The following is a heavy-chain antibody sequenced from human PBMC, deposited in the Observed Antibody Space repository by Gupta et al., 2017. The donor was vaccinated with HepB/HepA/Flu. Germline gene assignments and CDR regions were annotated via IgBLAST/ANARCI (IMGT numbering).Heavy chain of an antibody. D-gene: IGHD3-9*01. CDR1: GFTFHNYW. CDR2: ISQDGSKM. J-gene: IGHJ5*02. CDR3: ARDANYDSLSWFDP. Sequence: EVHLVESGGGLVQSGGSVRLCCAASGFTFHNYWMHWVRQAPGTGLEWVANISQDGSKMYYVGSVRGLFTISRDNAINSLFLQMNSLRAEDTAVYYCARDANYDSLSWFDPWGQGTLVTVSS. V-gene: IGHV3-7*01.